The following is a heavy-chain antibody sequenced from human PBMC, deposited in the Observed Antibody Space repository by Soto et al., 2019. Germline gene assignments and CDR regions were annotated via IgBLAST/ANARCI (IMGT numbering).Heavy chain of an antibody. D-gene: IGHD3-10*01. CDR1: GFTFGDYA. Sequence: GGSLRLSCTASGFTFGDYAMSWFRQAPGKGLEWVGFIRSKAYGGTTEYAASVKGRFTISRDDSKSIAYLQMNSLKTEDTAVYYCTREWTTYYYGSGSQNWFDPWGQGTLVTVSS. CDR3: TREWTTYYYGSGSQNWFDP. V-gene: IGHV3-49*03. J-gene: IGHJ5*02. CDR2: IRSKAYGGTT.